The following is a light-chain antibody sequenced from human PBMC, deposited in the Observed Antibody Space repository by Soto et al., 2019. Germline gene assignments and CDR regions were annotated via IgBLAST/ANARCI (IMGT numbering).Light chain of an antibody. J-gene: IGKJ1*01. V-gene: IGKV3-20*01. CDR1: QSVSSSY. Sequence: EIVLTQSPGTLSLSPGERATLSCRASQSVSSSYLAWYQQKPGQAPRLLIYGASSRATGIPDRFSGSGSGTDFTLTIIRLEPEDFAVYYCQQYGSSPGTFGHGNKVELK. CDR3: QQYGSSPGT. CDR2: GAS.